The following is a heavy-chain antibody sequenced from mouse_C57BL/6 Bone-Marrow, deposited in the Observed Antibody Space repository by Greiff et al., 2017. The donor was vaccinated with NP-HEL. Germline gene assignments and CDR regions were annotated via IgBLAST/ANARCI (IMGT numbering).Heavy chain of an antibody. D-gene: IGHD1-1*01. CDR1: GSPFTGYW. J-gene: IGHJ1*03. CDR2: IIPGSGGT. CDR3: AIVTAVVAYFEV. V-gene: IGHV1-9*01. Sequence: QVQLQQSGPELMKPGASVKLSCKATGSPFTGYWITWVKQSPEQGLEWIGEIIPGSGGTTYNQKFKGKATFTADKSSTTAYMQLSSLTTEDSAIYYCAIVTAVVAYFEVWGKGTTLTGSS.